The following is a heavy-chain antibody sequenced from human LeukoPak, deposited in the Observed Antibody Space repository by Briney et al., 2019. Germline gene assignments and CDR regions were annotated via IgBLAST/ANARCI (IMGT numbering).Heavy chain of an antibody. V-gene: IGHV1-8*01. CDR2: INPKSGST. D-gene: IGHD6-13*01. CDR1: GYTFTSSD. J-gene: IGHJ4*02. CDR3: ARGRSGLAAAGTYDY. Sequence: ASVKVSCKASGYTFTSSDINWVRQATGQGLEWMGWINPKSGSTGYAKKLQARVSMTMNPSISTAYMEVSGLRFEDTAVYYCARGRSGLAAAGTYDYWGQGTLITVSS.